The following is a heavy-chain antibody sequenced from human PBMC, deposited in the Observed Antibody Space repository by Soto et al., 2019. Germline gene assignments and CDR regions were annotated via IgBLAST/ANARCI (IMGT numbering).Heavy chain of an antibody. CDR2: INHSGST. CDR1: GGSFSGYY. Sequence: SETLSLTCAVYGGSFSGYYWSWIRQPPGKGLEWIGEINHSGSTNYNPSLKSRVTISVDTSKNQFSLKLSSVTAADTAVYYCARGSTGKGGCSSTSCRDKKRGYSGSRSGAFDIWGQGTMVTVSS. D-gene: IGHD2-2*01. J-gene: IGHJ3*02. V-gene: IGHV4-34*01. CDR3: ARGSTGKGGCSSTSCRDKKRGYSGSRSGAFDI.